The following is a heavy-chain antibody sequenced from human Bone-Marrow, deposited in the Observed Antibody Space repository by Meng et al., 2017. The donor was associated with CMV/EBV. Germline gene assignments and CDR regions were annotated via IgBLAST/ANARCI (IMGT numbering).Heavy chain of an antibody. J-gene: IGHJ4*02. CDR3: GMDFWTGHPDF. D-gene: IGHD3/OR15-3a*01. CDR2: IRSKVYGGTT. CDR1: GFTFRDYA. Sequence: GESLKISCAGSGFTFRDYAMSWVRQAPGKGLEWVGFIRSKVYGGTTEYAASVKGRFTISRDDSKSTAYLEMNSLKTEDTAVYYCGMDFWTGHPDFWGQGTLVTAPQ. V-gene: IGHV3-49*04.